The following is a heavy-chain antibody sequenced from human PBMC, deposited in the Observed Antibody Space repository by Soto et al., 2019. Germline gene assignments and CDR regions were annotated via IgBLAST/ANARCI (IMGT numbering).Heavy chain of an antibody. V-gene: IGHV1-18*04. Sequence: QVQLVQSGAEVKKPGASVKVSCKASGYTFTSYGISWVRQAPGQGLEWIGWISAYNGNTNYAQKLHGRVTMTTDTSTSTAYMELRSLRSEDTAVYYCARDRGYYDSSGYYPNWFDSWGQGTLVTVSS. CDR3: ARDRGYYDSSGYYPNWFDS. CDR1: GYTFTSYG. D-gene: IGHD3-22*01. CDR2: ISAYNGNT. J-gene: IGHJ5*01.